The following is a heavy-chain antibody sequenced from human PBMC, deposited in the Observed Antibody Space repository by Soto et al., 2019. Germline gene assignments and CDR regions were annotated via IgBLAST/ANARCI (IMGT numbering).Heavy chain of an antibody. V-gene: IGHV3-23*01. CDR3: ARGVAAFDI. CDR2: ISATGGST. Sequence: PGRFLRLSCAASGVTFRSFGMSWVRQATGKGLKRVSTISATGGSTYYADSVKGRFTISRDNSKNTLYLQMNSLRAEDTAVYYCARGVAAFDIWGQGTMVTVSS. CDR1: GVTFRSFG. J-gene: IGHJ3*02.